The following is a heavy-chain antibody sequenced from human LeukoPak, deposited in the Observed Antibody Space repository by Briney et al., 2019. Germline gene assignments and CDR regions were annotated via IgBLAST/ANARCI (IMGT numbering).Heavy chain of an antibody. D-gene: IGHD3-10*01. J-gene: IGHJ5*02. CDR2: IYYSGST. CDR3: ARLHMVRGANWFDP. Sequence: PSETLSLTCTVSGGSISSYYWSWIRQPPGKGLEWIGYIYYSGSTNYNPSLKSRVTISVDTSKNQFSLKLSSVTAADTAVYYCARLHMVRGANWFDPWGQGTLVTVSS. CDR1: GGSISSYY. V-gene: IGHV4-59*08.